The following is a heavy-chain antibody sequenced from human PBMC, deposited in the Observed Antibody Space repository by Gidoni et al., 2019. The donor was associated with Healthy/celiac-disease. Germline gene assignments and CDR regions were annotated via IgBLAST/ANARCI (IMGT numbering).Heavy chain of an antibody. D-gene: IGHD2-15*01. CDR2: ISYDGSNK. Sequence: QVQLVESGGGVVQPGRSLRLSCAASGFTFSSYGMHWVRQAPGKGLEWVAVISYDGSNKYYADSVKGRFTISRDNSKNTLYLQMNSLRAEDTAVYYCAKTLGSGGYYYGMDVWGQGTTVTVSS. CDR3: AKTLGSGGYYYGMDV. V-gene: IGHV3-30*18. CDR1: GFTFSSYG. J-gene: IGHJ6*02.